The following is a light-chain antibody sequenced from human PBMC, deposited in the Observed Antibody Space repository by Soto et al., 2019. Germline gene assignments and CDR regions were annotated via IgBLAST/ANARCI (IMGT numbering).Light chain of an antibody. CDR1: ASDIGSYDL. Sequence: QSALTQPASVSGSPGQSITMSCTGTASDIGSYDLVSWYQQHPGKAPKLIIFEVSQRPSGVSGRFSGSKSGTTASLTISGLQAEDETHYYCLSFARSTLSLVFGRGTKVTVL. J-gene: IGLJ2*01. V-gene: IGLV2-23*02. CDR2: EVS. CDR3: LSFARSTLSLV.